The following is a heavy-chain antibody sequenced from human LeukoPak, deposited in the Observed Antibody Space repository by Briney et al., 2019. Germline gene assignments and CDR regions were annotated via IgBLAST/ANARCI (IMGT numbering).Heavy chain of an antibody. CDR1: GGSISSGSYN. CDR3: ARGQYYYDSSGYYPFYY. Sequence: SETLSLTCTVSGGSISSGSYNWSWIRQPPGKGLEWIGYIYYSGSTNYNPSLKSRVTMSGDTSKNQISLKLSSVTAADTAVYYCARGQYYYDSSGYYPFYYWGQGTLVTVSS. CDR2: IYYSGST. V-gene: IGHV4-61*01. D-gene: IGHD3-22*01. J-gene: IGHJ4*02.